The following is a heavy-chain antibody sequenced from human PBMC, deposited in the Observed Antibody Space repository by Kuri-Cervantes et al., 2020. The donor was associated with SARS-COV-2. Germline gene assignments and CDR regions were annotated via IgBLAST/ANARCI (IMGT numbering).Heavy chain of an antibody. J-gene: IGHJ4*01. V-gene: IGHV1-18*01. CDR2: ISAYNGNT. D-gene: IGHD1-1*01. CDR3: ARDLELQLEPTLDY. CDR1: GYTFTSYG. Sequence: ASVKVSSKSSGYTFTSYGISWVRQAPGQGLEWMGWISAYNGNTNYAQKLQGRVTMTTDTSTSTAYMELRSLRSDDTAVYYCARDLELQLEPTLDYWGHGTLVTVSS.